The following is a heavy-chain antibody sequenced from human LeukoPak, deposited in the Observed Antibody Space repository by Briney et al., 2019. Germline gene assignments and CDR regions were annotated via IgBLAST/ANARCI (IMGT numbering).Heavy chain of an antibody. CDR1: GYSISSGYY. D-gene: IGHD5-18*01. CDR2: IYHSGST. CDR3: ARDFGYFGAFDI. V-gene: IGHV4-38-2*02. Sequence: PSETLSLTCTVSGYSISSGYYWGWIRQPPGKGLEWIGSIYHSGSTYYNPSLKSRVTISVDTSKNQFSLKLSSVTAADTAVYYCARDFGYFGAFDIWGQGTMVTVSS. J-gene: IGHJ3*02.